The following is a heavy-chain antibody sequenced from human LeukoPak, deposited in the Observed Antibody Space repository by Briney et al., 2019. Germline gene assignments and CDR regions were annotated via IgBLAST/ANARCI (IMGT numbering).Heavy chain of an antibody. J-gene: IGHJ6*02. Sequence: GGSLRLSCGASGFTFSSYWMSWVRQAPGKGLEWVANIKQDGSEKYYVDSVKGRFTISRDNAKNSLYLQMNSLRAEDTAVYYCVRLTSGWFDYYYGMDVWGQGTTVTVSS. CDR3: VRLTSGWFDYYYGMDV. CDR2: IKQDGSEK. V-gene: IGHV3-7*05. D-gene: IGHD6-19*01. CDR1: GFTFSSYW.